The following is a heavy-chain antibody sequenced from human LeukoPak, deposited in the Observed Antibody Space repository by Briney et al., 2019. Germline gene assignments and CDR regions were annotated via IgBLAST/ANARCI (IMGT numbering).Heavy chain of an antibody. J-gene: IGHJ6*03. V-gene: IGHV1-8*01. CDR1: GYTFTSYD. CDR2: MNPNSGNT. D-gene: IGHD2-8*02. CDR3: ARDLLGLTAYYYYYMDV. Sequence: ASVKVSCKASGYTFTSYDINWVRQATGQGLEWMGWMNPNSGNTGYAQKFQGRVTMTRNTSISTAYMELSSLRSEDTAVYYCARDLLGLTAYYYYYMDVWGKGTTVTVSS.